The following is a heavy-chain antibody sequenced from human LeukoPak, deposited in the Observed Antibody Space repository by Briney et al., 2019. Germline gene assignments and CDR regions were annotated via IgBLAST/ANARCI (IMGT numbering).Heavy chain of an antibody. CDR3: ARGGSSGSYYYYYYMDV. CDR2: IYHSGST. V-gene: IGHV4-38-2*02. Sequence: SETLSLTCTVSGYSISSGYYWGWIRQPPGKGLEWIGSIYHSGSTYYNPSLKSRVTISVDTSKNQFSLKLSSVTAADTAVYYCARGGSSGSYYYYYYMDVWGKGTTVTVSS. CDR1: GYSISSGYY. J-gene: IGHJ6*03. D-gene: IGHD6-19*01.